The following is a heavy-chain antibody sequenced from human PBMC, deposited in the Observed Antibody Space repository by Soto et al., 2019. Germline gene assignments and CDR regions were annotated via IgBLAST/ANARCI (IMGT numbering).Heavy chain of an antibody. D-gene: IGHD4-4*01. CDR1: GFIFSNYA. CDR2: ISGTGVTT. Sequence: GGSLRLSCAASGFIFSNYAMSWVRQAPGKGLEWVSAISGTGVTTDYADSVKGRFTISRDNSKNTLYLQMNSLRAEDTAVYYCAKERNSHFDYWGQGTLVTVSS. J-gene: IGHJ4*02. V-gene: IGHV3-23*01. CDR3: AKERNSHFDY.